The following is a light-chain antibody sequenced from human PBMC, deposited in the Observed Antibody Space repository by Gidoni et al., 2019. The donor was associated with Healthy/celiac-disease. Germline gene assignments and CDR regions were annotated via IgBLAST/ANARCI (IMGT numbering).Light chain of an antibody. Sequence: DIQMKPSPSSRSASVGDRVTITCRASQGISNYLAWYQQKPGKVPKLLIYAASTLQSGVPSRFSGSGSGTDFTLTISSLQPEDVASYYCRKYNSAPLTFGGGTKVEIK. CDR2: AAS. CDR1: QGISNY. J-gene: IGKJ4*01. CDR3: RKYNSAPLT. V-gene: IGKV1-27*01.